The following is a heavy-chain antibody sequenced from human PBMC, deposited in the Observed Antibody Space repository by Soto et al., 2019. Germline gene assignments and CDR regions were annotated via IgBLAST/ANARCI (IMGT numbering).Heavy chain of an antibody. CDR1: GFTFSSYG. D-gene: IGHD5-12*01. CDR2: ISYDGSNK. Sequence: GGSLRLSCAASGFTFSSYGMHWVRQAPGKGLEWVAVISYDGSNKYYADSVKGRFTISRDNSKNTLYLQMNSLRAEDTAVYYCAKDGVEMATMGYYYYYGMDVWGQGTTVTVSS. CDR3: AKDGVEMATMGYYYYYGMDV. V-gene: IGHV3-30*18. J-gene: IGHJ6*02.